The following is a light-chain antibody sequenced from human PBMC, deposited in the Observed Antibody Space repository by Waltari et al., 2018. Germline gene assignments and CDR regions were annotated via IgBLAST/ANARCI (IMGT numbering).Light chain of an antibody. CDR2: DVS. CDR3: CSYAGSYTVV. V-gene: IGLV2-11*01. Sequence: QSALTQPRSVSGSPGQSVTISCTGTSSDVGGYNYVSWYQQHPVKAPKLMLYDVSQRPAGVPDRFSGSKAGNTASLTISGLQAEDEADYYCCSYAGSYTVVFGGGTKLTVL. CDR1: SSDVGGYNY. J-gene: IGLJ2*01.